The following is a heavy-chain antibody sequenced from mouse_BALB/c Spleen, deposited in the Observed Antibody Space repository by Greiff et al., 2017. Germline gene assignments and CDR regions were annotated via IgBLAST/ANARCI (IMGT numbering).Heavy chain of an antibody. CDR2: ISSGGSYT. V-gene: IGHV5-9-4*01. D-gene: IGHD1-1*01. CDR3: ARGGYYGHYAMDY. CDR1: GFTFSSYA. J-gene: IGHJ4*01. Sequence: EVKLVESGGGLVKPGGSLKLSCAASGFTFSSYAMSWVRHSPEKRLEWVAEISSGGSYTYYPDTVTGRFTISRDNAKNTLYLQMSSLRSEDTAMYYCARGGYYGHYAMDYWGQGTSVTVSS.